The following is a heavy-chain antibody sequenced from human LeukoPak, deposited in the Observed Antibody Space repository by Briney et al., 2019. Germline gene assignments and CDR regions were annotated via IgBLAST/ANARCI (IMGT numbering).Heavy chain of an antibody. D-gene: IGHD3-22*01. CDR3: ARGSPPRRNYDSRGYYSYYFDY. CDR1: GYTFTSYG. CDR2: ISAYNGNT. V-gene: IGHV1-18*01. J-gene: IGHJ4*02. Sequence: GASVKVSCKASGYTFTSYGISWVRQAPGQGLEWMGWISAYNGNTHYAQKLQGRVTMTTDTSTSTVYMELRCLRSDDTAVYYCARGSPPRRNYDSRGYYSYYFDYWGQGTLVTVSS.